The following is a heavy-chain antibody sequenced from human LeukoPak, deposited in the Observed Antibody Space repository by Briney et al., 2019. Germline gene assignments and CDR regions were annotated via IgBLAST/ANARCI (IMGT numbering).Heavy chain of an antibody. Sequence: SETLSLTCSVSGGSISRSGYYWSWIRQPPGKGLEWIGYIYTSGSTNYNPSLKSRVTISVDTSKNQFSLKLSSVTAADTAVYYCARLRNYYDSSGYDYWGQGTLVTVSS. J-gene: IGHJ4*02. D-gene: IGHD3-22*01. CDR1: GGSISRSGYY. CDR2: IYTSGST. V-gene: IGHV4-61*05. CDR3: ARLRNYYDSSGYDY.